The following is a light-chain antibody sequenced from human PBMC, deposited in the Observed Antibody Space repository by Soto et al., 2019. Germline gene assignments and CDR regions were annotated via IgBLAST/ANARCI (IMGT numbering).Light chain of an antibody. CDR2: EVS. Sequence: LTQPASVSGSPGLSITISCTGTSSDVGNYKYVSWYQQHPGKAPKLMIYEVSNRPSGVSNRFSGSKSGNTASLTISGLQAEDETDYYCFSYTSSGTYVFGTGTKVSVL. V-gene: IGLV2-14*01. CDR1: SSDVGNYKY. J-gene: IGLJ1*01. CDR3: FSYTSSGTYV.